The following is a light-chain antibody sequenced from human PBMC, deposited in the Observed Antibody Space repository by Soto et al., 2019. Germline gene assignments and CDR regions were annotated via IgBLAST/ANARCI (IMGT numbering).Light chain of an antibody. J-gene: IGKJ5*01. CDR2: DAS. V-gene: IGKV1-5*01. Sequence: DIQMTQSPSTLSASVGDRVTITCRASQSISSWLAWYQQKPGKAPKLLIYDASSLESGVPSRFSGGGSGTEFTLTISSLQPEDFATYYCQQGYSTPITFGQGTRLEIK. CDR1: QSISSW. CDR3: QQGYSTPIT.